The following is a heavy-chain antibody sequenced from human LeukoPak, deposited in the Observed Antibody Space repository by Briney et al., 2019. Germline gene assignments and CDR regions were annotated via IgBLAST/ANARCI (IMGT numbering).Heavy chain of an antibody. V-gene: IGHV1-69*13. Sequence: SVKVSCKASGGTFSSYAISWVRQAPGQGLEWMGGIIPILGTANYAQKFQGRVTITADESTSTAYMELSSLRSEDTAVYYCARDWASYYGSGRGEYGMDVWGQGTTVTVSS. J-gene: IGHJ6*02. CDR2: IIPILGTA. D-gene: IGHD3-10*01. CDR1: GGTFSSYA. CDR3: ARDWASYYGSGRGEYGMDV.